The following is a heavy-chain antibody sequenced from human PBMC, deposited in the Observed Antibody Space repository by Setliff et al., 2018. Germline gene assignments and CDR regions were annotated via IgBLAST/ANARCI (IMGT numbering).Heavy chain of an antibody. J-gene: IGHJ4*02. CDR2: IYTTGRT. CDR1: GDSISSGNFY. Sequence: TLSLTCSVSGDSISSGNFYWTWIRQPAGKGLEWIGHIYTTGRTDYNPSLKSRVTISLDTPKNQFSLKLTSVTAADTAVYYCARDRYYGSGSYYNYFDKWGQGSLVTVSS. CDR3: ARDRYYGSGSYYNYFDK. V-gene: IGHV4-61*09. D-gene: IGHD3-10*01.